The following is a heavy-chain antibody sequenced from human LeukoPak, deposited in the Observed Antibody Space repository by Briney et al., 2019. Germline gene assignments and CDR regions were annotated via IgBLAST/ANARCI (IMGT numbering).Heavy chain of an antibody. CDR3: ARADRSSSGGIFDY. D-gene: IGHD6-19*01. V-gene: IGHV4-59*01. J-gene: IGHJ4*02. CDR2: IYYSGST. CDR1: GGSISSYY. Sequence: SETLSLTCTVSGGSISSYYWSWIRQPPGKGLEWIGCIYYSGSTNYNPSLKSRVTISVDTSKNQFSLKLSFVTAADTAVYYCARADRSSSGGIFDYWGQGTLVTVSS.